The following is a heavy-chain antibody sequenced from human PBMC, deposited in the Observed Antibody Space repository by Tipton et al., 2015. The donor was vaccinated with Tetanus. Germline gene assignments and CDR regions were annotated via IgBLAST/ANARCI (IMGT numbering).Heavy chain of an antibody. J-gene: IGHJ4*02. Sequence: QLVQSGAEVKKPGASVKVSCKASGYTFTGYYMHWVRQAPGQGLEWMGWINPNSGGTNYAQKFQGRVTMTRDTSISTAYMELSRLGSGDTAVYYCARTHSSGWPGQPDYWGQGTLVTVSS. D-gene: IGHD6-19*01. CDR3: ARTHSSGWPGQPDY. CDR2: INPNSGGT. CDR1: GYTFTGYY. V-gene: IGHV1-2*02.